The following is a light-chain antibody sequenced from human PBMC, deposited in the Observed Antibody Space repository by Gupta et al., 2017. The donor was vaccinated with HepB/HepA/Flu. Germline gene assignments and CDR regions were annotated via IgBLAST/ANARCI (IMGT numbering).Light chain of an antibody. CDR2: DVS. CDR1: TSDVGYSDS. CDR3: SSSTSCSTRL. V-gene: IGLV2-14*03. Sequence: QSALAQPASVSGSPGQSITISCTGTTSDVGYSDSISWYQQHPGKAPKVVICDVSKRPSGVSYRFSGSKSGNTASLTISGLQAEDEADYYCSSSTSCSTRLLGTGTKVTVL. J-gene: IGLJ1*01.